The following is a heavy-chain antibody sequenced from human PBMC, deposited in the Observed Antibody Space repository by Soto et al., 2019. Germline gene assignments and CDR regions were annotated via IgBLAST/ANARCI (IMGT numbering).Heavy chain of an antibody. Sequence: PSETLSLTCTVSGGSISSNYWTWIRQPPGKGLAWILYIYYSGSTNCNPSLKSLVTISVETYKNPFSLKLSSVTAADTAVYYCARVRRQVDXWGQGTLVTAS. J-gene: IGHJ4*02. CDR1: GGSISSNY. CDR3: ARVRRQVDX. CDR2: IYYSGST. V-gene: IGHV4-59*01.